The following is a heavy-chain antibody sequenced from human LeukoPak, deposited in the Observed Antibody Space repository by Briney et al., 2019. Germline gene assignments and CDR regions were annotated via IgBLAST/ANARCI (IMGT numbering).Heavy chain of an antibody. CDR3: ARSDSSGYYYYFDY. D-gene: IGHD3-22*01. V-gene: IGHV3-21*01. J-gene: IGHJ4*02. CDR1: GFTFSSYS. CDR2: VSSSSSYI. Sequence: GGSLRLSCAASGFTFSSYSMNWVRQAPGKGLEWVSSVSSSSSYIYYADSVKGRFTISRDNAKNSLYLQMNSLRAEDTAVYYCARSDSSGYYYYFDYWGQGTLVTVSS.